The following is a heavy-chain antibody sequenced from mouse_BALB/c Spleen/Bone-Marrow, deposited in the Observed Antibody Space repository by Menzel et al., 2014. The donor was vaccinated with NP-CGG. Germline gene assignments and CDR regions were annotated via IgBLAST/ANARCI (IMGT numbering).Heavy chain of an antibody. CDR1: GYTFTSSY. Sequence: QVHVKQSGAELVKPGASVKLSCKASGYTFTSSYMYWVKPRPGQGLEWIGEINPSNGGTNFNEKFKSKATLTVDKSSSTAYMQLSSLTSEDSAVYYCTRSYYGNYFDVWGAGTTVTVSS. V-gene: IGHV1S81*02. J-gene: IGHJ1*01. CDR3: TRSYYGNYFDV. D-gene: IGHD2-1*01. CDR2: INPSNGGT.